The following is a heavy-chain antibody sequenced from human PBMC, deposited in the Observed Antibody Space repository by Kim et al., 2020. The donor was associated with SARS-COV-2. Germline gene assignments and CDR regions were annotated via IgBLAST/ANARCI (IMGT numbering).Heavy chain of an antibody. CDR3: ARDGGIVGATNYYYGMDV. J-gene: IGHJ6*02. Sequence: GGSLRLSCAASGFTFSSYGMHWVRQAPGKGLEWVAVIWYDGSNKYYADSVKGRFTISRDNSKNTLYLQMNSLRAEDTAVYYCARDGGIVGATNYYYGMDVGGRGTTVTVSS. V-gene: IGHV3-33*01. CDR1: GFTFSSYG. CDR2: IWYDGSNK. D-gene: IGHD1-26*01.